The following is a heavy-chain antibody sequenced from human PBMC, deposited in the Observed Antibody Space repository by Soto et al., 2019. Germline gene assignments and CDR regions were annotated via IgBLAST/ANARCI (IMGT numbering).Heavy chain of an antibody. CDR1: GGSISSYY. CDR3: AREMTTVTSNWFDP. J-gene: IGHJ5*02. D-gene: IGHD4-17*01. CDR2: IYYSGST. V-gene: IGHV4-59*01. Sequence: SETLSLTCTVSGGSISSYYWSWIRQPPGKGLEWIGYIYYSGSTNYNPSLKSRVTISVDTSKNQFSLKLSSVTAADTAVYYCAREMTTVTSNWFDPWGQGTLVTVS.